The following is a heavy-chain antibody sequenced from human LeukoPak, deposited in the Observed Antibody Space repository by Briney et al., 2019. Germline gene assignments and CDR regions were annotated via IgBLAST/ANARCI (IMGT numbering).Heavy chain of an antibody. Sequence: SETLSLTCAVYGGSFSGYYWSWIRQPPGKGLEWIGEINHSGSTNYNPSLKSRVTISVDTSKNQFSLKLSSVTAADTAVYYCAKETSGSYYTYYYYYYGMDVWGQGTTVTVSS. J-gene: IGHJ6*02. CDR2: INHSGST. CDR1: GGSFSGYY. CDR3: AKETSGSYYTYYYYYYGMDV. V-gene: IGHV4-34*01. D-gene: IGHD1-26*01.